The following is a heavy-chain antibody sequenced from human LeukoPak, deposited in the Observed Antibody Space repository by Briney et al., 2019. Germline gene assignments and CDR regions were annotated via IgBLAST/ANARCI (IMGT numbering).Heavy chain of an antibody. D-gene: IGHD7-27*01. V-gene: IGHV3-9*01. CDR2: ISWNSGSI. CDR1: GFTFDDYA. Sequence: PGGSLRLSCAASGFTFDDYAMHWVRQAPGKGLEWVSGISWNSGSIGYADSVKGRFTISRDNAKNSLYLQMNSLRAEDTALYYCAKDANWGDYYGMDVWGQGTTVTVSS. CDR3: AKDANWGDYYGMDV. J-gene: IGHJ6*02.